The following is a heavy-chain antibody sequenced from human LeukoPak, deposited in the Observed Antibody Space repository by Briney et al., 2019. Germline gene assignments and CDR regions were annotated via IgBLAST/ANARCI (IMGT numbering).Heavy chain of an antibody. CDR2: ISSSSTI. J-gene: IGHJ4*02. V-gene: IGHV3-48*04. Sequence: PGGSLRLSCAASGFTFSSYSMNWVRQAPGKGLEWVSYISSSSTIYYADSVKGRFTISRDNAKNSLYLQMNSLRAEDTAVYYCARDLEADYWGQGTLVTVSS. CDR3: ARDLEADY. CDR1: GFTFSSYS. D-gene: IGHD1-1*01.